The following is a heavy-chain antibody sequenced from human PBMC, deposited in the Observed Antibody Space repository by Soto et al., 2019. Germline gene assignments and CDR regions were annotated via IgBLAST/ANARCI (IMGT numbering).Heavy chain of an antibody. J-gene: IGHJ3*02. CDR2: IYYSGST. V-gene: IGHV4-59*01. CDR1: GGSISRYY. CDR3: ARTGYDSSGYFDAFDI. Sequence: PSETLSLTCTVSGGSISRYYWSWIRQPPGKGLEWIGYIYYSGSTNYNPSLKSRVTMSVDRSKNQFSLKLNSVTAADTAVYYCARTGYDSSGYFDAFDIWGQGTMVTVSS. D-gene: IGHD3-22*01.